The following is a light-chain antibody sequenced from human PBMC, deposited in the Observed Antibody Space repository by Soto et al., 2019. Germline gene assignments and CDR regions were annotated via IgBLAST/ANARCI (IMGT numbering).Light chain of an antibody. CDR1: QGISSL. Sequence: DIQMTQSPSSVSASVGDRVTITCRASQGISSLLAWYQQKPGKAPKLLTHTASSLQSGVPSRFNGSGTWTEFPLPLRSLQPEDFATYYCQQANSFPLTFGGGTKVEIK. CDR2: TAS. CDR3: QQANSFPLT. V-gene: IGKV1-12*01. J-gene: IGKJ4*01.